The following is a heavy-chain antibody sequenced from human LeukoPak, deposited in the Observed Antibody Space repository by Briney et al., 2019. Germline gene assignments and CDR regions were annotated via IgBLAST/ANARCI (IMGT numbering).Heavy chain of an antibody. J-gene: IGHJ3*02. D-gene: IGHD1-26*01. CDR1: GGSISSSSYY. CDR3: ASGSGSYLGLDAFDI. V-gene: IGHV4-39*07. Sequence: PSETLSLTCTVSGGSISSSSYYWGWIRQPPGKGLEWIGSIYYSGSTYYNPSLKSRVTISVDTSKNQFSLKLSSVTAADTAVYYCASGSGSYLGLDAFDIWGQGTMVTVSS. CDR2: IYYSGST.